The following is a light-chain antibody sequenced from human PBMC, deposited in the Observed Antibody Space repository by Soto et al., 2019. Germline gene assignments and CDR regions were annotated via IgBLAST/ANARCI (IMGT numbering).Light chain of an antibody. J-gene: IGKJ4*02. CDR1: QSVSIN. Sequence: EIVMTQSPATLSVSPGERATLSCRASQSVSINLAWYQQKPGQAPRLLIYGASTRATGIPARFSGSGSGTECTLTISSLQYEDFAVYYCQQYNNWPPLTFGGGTKVEIK. CDR2: GAS. CDR3: QQYNNWPPLT. V-gene: IGKV3-15*01.